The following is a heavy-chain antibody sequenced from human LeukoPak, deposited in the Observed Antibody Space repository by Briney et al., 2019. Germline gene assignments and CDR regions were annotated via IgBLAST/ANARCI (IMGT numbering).Heavy chain of an antibody. J-gene: IGHJ4*02. D-gene: IGHD3-22*01. V-gene: IGHV1-2*02. CDR3: ARRSTKYYYDSSGPYDY. CDR2: INPNSGGT. CDR1: GYTFTGYY. Sequence: ASVKVSCKASGYTFTGYYMHWVRQAPGQGLEWMGWINPNSGGTNYAQKFQGRVTMTRDTSISTAYMELSRLRSDDTAVYYCARRSTKYYYDSSGPYDYWGQGTLVTVSS.